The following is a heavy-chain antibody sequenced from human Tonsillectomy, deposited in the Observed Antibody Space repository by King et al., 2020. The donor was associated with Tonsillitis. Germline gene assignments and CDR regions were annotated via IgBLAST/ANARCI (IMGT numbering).Heavy chain of an antibody. Sequence: VQLVESGGGVVQPGGSLRLSCTASGFSFRSYGMHWVRQAPGKGLEWVAFIHYEGTHKYYADSVKGRFTISRDNSKNTLHLQMNTLRAEDTAVYYCAKDLSSGSPDAFHVWGQGTKVTVSS. V-gene: IGHV3-30*02. J-gene: IGHJ3*01. D-gene: IGHD5-12*01. CDR1: GFSFRSYG. CDR2: IHYEGTHK. CDR3: AKDLSSGSPDAFHV.